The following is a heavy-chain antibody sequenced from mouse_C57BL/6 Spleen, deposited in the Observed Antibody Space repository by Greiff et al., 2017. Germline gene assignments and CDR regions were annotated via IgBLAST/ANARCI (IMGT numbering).Heavy chain of an antibody. J-gene: IGHJ1*03. CDR1: GYTFTSYW. V-gene: IGHV1-64*01. D-gene: IGHD1-1*01. Sequence: QVQLQQPGAELVKPGASVKLSCKASGYTFTSYWMHLVKQRPGPGLEWIGMIHPNSGSTNYNEKFKSKATLTVGQSSSTSYMQLSSLTSEDSAVYYCARDYGSRDWYFDVWGTGTTVTVSS. CDR3: ARDYGSRDWYFDV. CDR2: IHPNSGST.